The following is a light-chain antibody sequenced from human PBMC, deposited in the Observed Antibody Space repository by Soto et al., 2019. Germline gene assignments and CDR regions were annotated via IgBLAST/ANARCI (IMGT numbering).Light chain of an antibody. CDR1: SSDVGAFNY. CDR3: SSYAGINIYV. Sequence: QSVLTHPPSASGSPGQSVTISCTGTSSDVGAFNYVSWYQQHPGKAPKLMIFEINKRPSGVPDRFSGSKSGNTASLTVSGLQAEDEADYYCSSYAGINIYVFGGGTKVTVL. V-gene: IGLV2-8*01. J-gene: IGLJ1*01. CDR2: EIN.